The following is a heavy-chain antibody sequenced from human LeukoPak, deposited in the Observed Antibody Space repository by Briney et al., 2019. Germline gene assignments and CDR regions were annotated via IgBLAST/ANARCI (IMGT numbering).Heavy chain of an antibody. CDR3: SRHLPDGYSSGGDWFDP. J-gene: IGHJ5*02. CDR1: GGSISSSSSY. CDR2: IYYSGST. V-gene: IGHV4-39*01. Sequence: SETLSLTCSVSGGSISSSSSYWGWIRQPPGKGLEWIGSIYYSGSTYYNPSLKSRVTISVDTSKNQFSLKLSSGTAADTAVNYCSRHLPDGYSSGGDWFDPWGQGTLVTVSS. D-gene: IGHD5-18*01.